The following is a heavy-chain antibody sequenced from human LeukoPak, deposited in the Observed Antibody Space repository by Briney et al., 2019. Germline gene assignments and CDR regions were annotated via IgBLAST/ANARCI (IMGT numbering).Heavy chain of an antibody. CDR3: ARDESGYSYGYAY. Sequence: SGTLSLTCAVSGGSISSSNWWSWVRQPPGKGLEWIGEIYHSGSTNYSPSLKSRVTILVDKSKNQFSLKLSSVTAADTAVYYCARDESGYSYGYAYWGQGTLVTVSS. V-gene: IGHV4-4*02. D-gene: IGHD5-18*01. J-gene: IGHJ4*02. CDR1: GGSISSSNW. CDR2: IYHSGST.